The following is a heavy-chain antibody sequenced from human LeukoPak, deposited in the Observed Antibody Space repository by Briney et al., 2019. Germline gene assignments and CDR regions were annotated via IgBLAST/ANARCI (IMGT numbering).Heavy chain of an antibody. CDR3: ARHGTPYGEGYYFDY. V-gene: IGHV4-34*01. J-gene: IGHJ4*02. D-gene: IGHD4-17*01. Sequence: SETLSLTCAVYGGSFSGYYWSWIRQPPGKGLEWIGEINHSGSTNYNPSLKSRVTISVDTSKNQFSLKLSSVTAADTAVYYCARHGTPYGEGYYFDYWGQGTLVTVSS. CDR2: INHSGST. CDR1: GGSFSGYY.